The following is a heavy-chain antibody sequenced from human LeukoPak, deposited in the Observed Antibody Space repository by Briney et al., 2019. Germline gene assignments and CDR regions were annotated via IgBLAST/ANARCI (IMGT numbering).Heavy chain of an antibody. J-gene: IGHJ4*02. V-gene: IGHV4-39*01. D-gene: IGHD3-22*01. CDR1: GGSISSSRYY. CDR2: IYYSGST. CDR3: ARHSSGYYLVDY. Sequence: SETLSLTCTISGGSISSSRYYWGWIRQPPGKGLEWIGSIYYSGSTYYSPSLKSRVTISVDTSKNQFSLKLSSVTAADTAVYYCARHSSGYYLVDYWGQGTLVTVSS.